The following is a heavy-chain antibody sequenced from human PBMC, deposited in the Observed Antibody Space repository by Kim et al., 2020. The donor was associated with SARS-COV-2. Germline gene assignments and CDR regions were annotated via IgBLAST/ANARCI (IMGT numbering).Heavy chain of an antibody. CDR3: AREISVTGFDV. J-gene: IGHJ6*02. CDR1: GFTFSDYY. D-gene: IGHD3-9*01. Sequence: GGSLRLSCAASGFTFSDYYMSWIRQAPGKGLEWVSYISSSSSYTNYADSVKGRFTISRDNAKNSLYLQMNSLRAEDTAVYYCAREISVTGFDVWGQGTTVTVSS. CDR2: ISSSSSYT. V-gene: IGHV3-11*05.